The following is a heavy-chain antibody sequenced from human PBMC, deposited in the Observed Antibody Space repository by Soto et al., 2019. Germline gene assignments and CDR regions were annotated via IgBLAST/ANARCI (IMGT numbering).Heavy chain of an antibody. V-gene: IGHV3-33*01. CDR2: IWYDGSNK. J-gene: IGHJ3*02. D-gene: IGHD3-22*01. Sequence: GGCVELARAASVLTVCSYVMHWFRQEPGKGREWVAVIWYDGSNKYYADSVKGRFTISRDNSKNTLYLQMNSLRAEDTAVYYCARGIRLYYYASSGYYPDAFDIWCQGTMVTVS. CDR1: VLTVCSYV. CDR3: ARGIRLYYYASSGYYPDAFDI.